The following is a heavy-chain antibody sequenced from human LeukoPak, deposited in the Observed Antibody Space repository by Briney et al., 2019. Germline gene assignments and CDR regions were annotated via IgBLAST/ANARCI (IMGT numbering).Heavy chain of an antibody. CDR1: GFTFSSYS. CDR2: ISSSSSTI. J-gene: IGHJ5*02. CDR3: ASLRFLEQSFGFDP. Sequence: PGGSLRPSCAASGFTFSSYSMNWVRQAPGKGLEWVSYISSSSSTIYYADSVKGRFTISRDNAKNSLYLQMNSLRAEDTAVYYCASLRFLEQSFGFDPWGQGTLVTVSS. V-gene: IGHV3-48*04. D-gene: IGHD3-3*01.